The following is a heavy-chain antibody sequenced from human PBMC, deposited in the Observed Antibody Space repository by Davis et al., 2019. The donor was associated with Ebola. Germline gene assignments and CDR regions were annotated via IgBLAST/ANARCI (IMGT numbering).Heavy chain of an antibody. Sequence: ASVKVSCKASGYTFTSYYMHWVRQAPGQGLEWMGIINPSGGSTSYAQKFQGRVTMTRDTSTSTVYMQLSSLRSEDTAVYYCARDLGDYGMDVWGTGTTVTVSS. V-gene: IGHV1-46*01. CDR3: ARDLGDYGMDV. CDR2: INPSGGST. J-gene: IGHJ6*04. CDR1: GYTFTSYY.